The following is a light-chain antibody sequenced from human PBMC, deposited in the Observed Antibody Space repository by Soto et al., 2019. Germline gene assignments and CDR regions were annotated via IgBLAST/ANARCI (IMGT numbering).Light chain of an antibody. Sequence: EIVMTQSPATLSVSRGERATPSCRASQSVSSNLAWYQQKPGQAPRLLIYGASTRATGIPARFSGSGSGTEFTLTISSLQSEDFAVYYCQQYNNWPPKYTFGQGTKLEIK. CDR2: GAS. CDR3: QQYNNWPPKYT. J-gene: IGKJ2*01. CDR1: QSVSSN. V-gene: IGKV3-15*01.